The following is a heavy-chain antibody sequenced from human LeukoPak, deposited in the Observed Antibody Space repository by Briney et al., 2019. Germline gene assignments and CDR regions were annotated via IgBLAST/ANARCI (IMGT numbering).Heavy chain of an antibody. CDR1: GFTFSSYS. CDR2: VVSGSSTI. D-gene: IGHD5-12*01. J-gene: IGHJ4*02. CDR3: ARDLEGYSGYGPC. V-gene: IGHV3-48*04. Sequence: GGSLRLSCAASGFTFSSYSMNWVRQSPGKGLEWVSYVVSGSSTIYYADSVKGRFTISRDNAKNSLYLQMNSLRAEDTAVYYCARDLEGYSGYGPCWGQGTLVTVSS.